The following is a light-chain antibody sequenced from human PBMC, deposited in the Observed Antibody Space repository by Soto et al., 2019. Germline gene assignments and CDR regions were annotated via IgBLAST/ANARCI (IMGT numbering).Light chain of an antibody. Sequence: EIVLTQSPGTLSLSPGERATLSCRASQSVSNNYLAWYQHKPGQAPRLLIFGASSRATGVPARFSGSGSGTEFTLTINSLQAEDVAVYYCQQYYTTRWTFGQGTKVDIK. CDR2: GAS. V-gene: IGKV3-20*01. J-gene: IGKJ1*01. CDR1: QSVSNNY. CDR3: QQYYTTRWT.